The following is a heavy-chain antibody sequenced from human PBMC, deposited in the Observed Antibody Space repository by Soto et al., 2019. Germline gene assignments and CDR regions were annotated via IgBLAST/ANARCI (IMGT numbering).Heavy chain of an antibody. D-gene: IGHD5-18*01. J-gene: IGHJ4*02. CDR1: GYTFTSYA. Sequence: QVQLVQSGAEVKKPGASVKVSCKASGYTFTSYAMHWVSQAPGQRLEWMGWINAGNGNTKYSQKFQGRVTITRDTSASTAYMELSSLRSEDTAVYYCAREDSEHTAMVRNYFDYWGQGTLVTVSS. V-gene: IGHV1-3*01. CDR3: AREDSEHTAMVRNYFDY. CDR2: INAGNGNT.